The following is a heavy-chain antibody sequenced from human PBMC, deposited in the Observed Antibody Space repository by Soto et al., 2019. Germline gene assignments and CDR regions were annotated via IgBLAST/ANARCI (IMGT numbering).Heavy chain of an antibody. CDR3: ARQFDYDTSGYYYAY. D-gene: IGHD3-22*01. J-gene: IGHJ4*02. CDR1: GGTFNKYA. Sequence: SVKVSCKASGGTFNKYAIDWVRQAPGQGLEWMGGITPLFGTPNYAQRFQGRVTISADEVTSTAYMELRSLRSDDTGVYYCARQFDYDTSGYYYAYWGQGTLVTVSS. V-gene: IGHV1-69*13. CDR2: ITPLFGTP.